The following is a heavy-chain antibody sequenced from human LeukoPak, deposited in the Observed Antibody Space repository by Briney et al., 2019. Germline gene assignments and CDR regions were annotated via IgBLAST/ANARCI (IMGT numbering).Heavy chain of an antibody. V-gene: IGHV3-23*01. Sequence: GGSRRLSCAASGFTFSSCAMSWVRQAPGKGLEWVSAISGSGGYTFYSDSVKGRFTISRDNSKNTLSLQMNSLRAEDTAVYYCAQDATDFDSSGQTYFDNWGQGTLVTVSS. CDR3: AQDATDFDSSGQTYFDN. D-gene: IGHD3-22*01. J-gene: IGHJ4*02. CDR1: GFTFSSCA. CDR2: ISGSGGYT.